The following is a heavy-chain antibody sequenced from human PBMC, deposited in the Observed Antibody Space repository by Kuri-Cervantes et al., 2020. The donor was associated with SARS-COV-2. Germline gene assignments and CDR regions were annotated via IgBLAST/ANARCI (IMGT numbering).Heavy chain of an antibody. J-gene: IGHJ4*02. CDR1: GFTVSSNY. V-gene: IGHV3-53*01. CDR3: ARATPIDY. Sequence: LSLTCAASGFTVSSNYMSWVRQAPGKGLEWVSVIYSGGSTYYADSVKGRFTISRDNSKNTLYLQMNSLRAEDTAVYYCARATPIDYWGQGTLVTVSS. CDR2: IYSGGST.